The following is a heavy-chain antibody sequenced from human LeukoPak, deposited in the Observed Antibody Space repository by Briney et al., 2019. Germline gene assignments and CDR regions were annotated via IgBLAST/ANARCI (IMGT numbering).Heavy chain of an antibody. D-gene: IGHD6-19*01. CDR1: GYSIRNGYY. J-gene: IGHJ4*02. CDR3: ARYSSGWYFDY. Sequence: SETLSLTCTVSGYSIRNGYYWGWIRQPPGKGLEWLGSVYHSGTTYYNPSLKSRITISVDTSKNQLSLKLSSVTAADTAVYYCARYSSGWYFDYWGQGTLVTVSS. CDR2: VYHSGTT. V-gene: IGHV4-38-2*02.